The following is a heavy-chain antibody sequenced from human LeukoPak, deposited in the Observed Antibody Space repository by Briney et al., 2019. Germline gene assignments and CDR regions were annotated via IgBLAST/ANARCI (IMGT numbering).Heavy chain of an antibody. CDR2: ISGSGGST. CDR3: ASPRGLGIYYFDY. V-gene: IGHV3-23*01. CDR1: GFTFSSYA. D-gene: IGHD3-16*01. Sequence: GGSLRLSCAASGFTFSSYAMSWVRQAPWKGLEWVSTISGSGGSTDYADSVKGRFTISRDNSKNTLYLQMNSLRAEDTAVYYCASPRGLGIYYFDYWGQGTLVTVSS. J-gene: IGHJ4*02.